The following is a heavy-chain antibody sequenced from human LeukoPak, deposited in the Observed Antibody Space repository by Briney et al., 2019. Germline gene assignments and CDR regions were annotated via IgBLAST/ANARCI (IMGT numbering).Heavy chain of an antibody. J-gene: IGHJ4*02. CDR2: ISSSGSTI. CDR1: GFTFSSYE. CDR3: AREDSSGWYFDY. D-gene: IGHD6-19*01. V-gene: IGHV3-48*03. Sequence: GGSLRLSCAASGFTFSSYEMNWVRQAPGKGLEWVSYISSSGSTIYYADSVKGRFTISSDNAKNSLYLQMNSLRAEDTAVYYCAREDSSGWYFDYWGQGTLVTVSS.